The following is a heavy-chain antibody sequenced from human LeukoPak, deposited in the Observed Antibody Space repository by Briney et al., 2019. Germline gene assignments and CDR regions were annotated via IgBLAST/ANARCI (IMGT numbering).Heavy chain of an antibody. D-gene: IGHD4-23*01. Sequence: GGSLRLSCAASGFTFSNFAMHWVRGAPGEGVEWVSAISGSGGSIYYADSVRGRFPISRENSKNTLYLEMNSRRADDPAVYYWAKDPHYGGDWGARFAPGGQGTLVTVSS. J-gene: IGHJ5*02. V-gene: IGHV3-23*01. CDR3: AKDPHYGGDWGARFAP. CDR1: GFTFSNFA. CDR2: ISGSGGSI.